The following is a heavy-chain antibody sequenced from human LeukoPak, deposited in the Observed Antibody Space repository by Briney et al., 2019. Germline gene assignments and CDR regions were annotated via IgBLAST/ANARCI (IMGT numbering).Heavy chain of an antibody. V-gene: IGHV1-69*04. D-gene: IGHD4-23*01. Sequence: SVTVSFKASGGTFIIYAISWVRQAPGQGREWMGRSIAILGIANYSQKFQGRVTITADKSTSTAYMELSSLRSEDTAVYYCARLAVVNRYYYYGMDVWGQGTTVTVSS. CDR2: SIAILGIA. CDR1: GGTFIIYA. J-gene: IGHJ6*02. CDR3: ARLAVVNRYYYYGMDV.